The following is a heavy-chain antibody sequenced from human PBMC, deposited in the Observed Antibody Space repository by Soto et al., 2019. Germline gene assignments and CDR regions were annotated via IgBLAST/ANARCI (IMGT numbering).Heavy chain of an antibody. J-gene: IGHJ2*01. CDR1: GGSFSPYF. Sequence: QVQLQQWGAGLLKPSETLSLTCAVYGGSFSPYFWSWIRQPPGKGLEWIGEINHSGSTNYNPSLTRRATLSVDTSKNQGSLKLTSVTAADTAVYYCARFASGWQYYDFEFWGRGTPVTVSS. V-gene: IGHV4-34*01. CDR2: INHSGST. CDR3: ARFASGWQYYDFEF. D-gene: IGHD6-19*01.